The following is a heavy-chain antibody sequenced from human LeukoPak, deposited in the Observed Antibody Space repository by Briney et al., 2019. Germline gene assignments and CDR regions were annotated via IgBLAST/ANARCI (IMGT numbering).Heavy chain of an antibody. CDR3: ANEDGAYHRHFQH. D-gene: IGHD4-17*01. V-gene: IGHV1-18*01. CDR2: ISAYNGNT. J-gene: IGHJ1*01. Sequence: ASVKVSCKASGYTFTSYGISWVRQAPGQGLEWMGWISAYNGNTNYAQKLQGRVTMTTDTSTSTAYMELRSLRAEDTAVYYCANEDGAYHRHFQHWGQGTLVTVSS. CDR1: GYTFTSYG.